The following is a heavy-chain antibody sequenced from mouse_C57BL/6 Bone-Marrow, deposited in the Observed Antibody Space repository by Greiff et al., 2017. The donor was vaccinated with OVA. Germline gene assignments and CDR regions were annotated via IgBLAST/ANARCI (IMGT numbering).Heavy chain of an antibody. CDR2: ISSGSSTI. Sequence: EVQVVESGGGLVKPGGSLKLSCAASGFTFSDYGMHWVRQAPEKGLEWVAYISSGSSTIYYADTVKGRFTISRDNAKNTLFLQMTSLRSEDTAMYYCARRGATVVATPDAMDYWGQGTSVTVSS. D-gene: IGHD1-1*01. V-gene: IGHV5-17*01. CDR1: GFTFSDYG. J-gene: IGHJ4*01. CDR3: ARRGATVVATPDAMDY.